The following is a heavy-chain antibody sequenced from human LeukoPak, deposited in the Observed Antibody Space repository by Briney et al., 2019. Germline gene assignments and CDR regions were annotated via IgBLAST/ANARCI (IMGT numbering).Heavy chain of an antibody. CDR1: GGSFSGYY. J-gene: IGHJ3*02. D-gene: IGHD6-19*01. V-gene: IGHV4-34*01. Sequence: SETLSLTCAVYGGSFSGYYWSWIRQPPGKGLEWIGEINHSGSTNYNPSHKSRVTISVDTSKNQFSLKLSSVTAADTAVYYCARSGSSGWYDAFDIWGQGTMVTVSS. CDR2: INHSGST. CDR3: ARSGSSGWYDAFDI.